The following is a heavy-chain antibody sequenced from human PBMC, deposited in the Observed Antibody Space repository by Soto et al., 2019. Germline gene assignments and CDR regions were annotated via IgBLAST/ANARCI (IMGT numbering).Heavy chain of an antibody. D-gene: IGHD5-12*01. V-gene: IGHV1-18*01. Sequence: QVQLVQYGDEVKKPGASVKVSCKASGYTFTSYGISWVRQPPRQGLEWMGWISTYNGNTNYTQKLQCRVTMTTDTPTSTAYMELRSLRSDDTAVYYCTRDNGYESDYWGQGTLVTVSS. CDR1: GYTFTSYG. CDR3: TRDNGYESDY. CDR2: ISTYNGNT. J-gene: IGHJ4*02.